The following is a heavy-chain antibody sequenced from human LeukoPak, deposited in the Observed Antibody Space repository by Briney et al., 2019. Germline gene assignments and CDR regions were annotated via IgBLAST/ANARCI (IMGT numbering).Heavy chain of an antibody. D-gene: IGHD2-21*02. CDR2: IQNDGSNK. CDR3: AKDRIVLVTATFDY. J-gene: IGHJ4*02. V-gene: IGHV3-30*02. CDR1: GFTFSLYG. Sequence: AGGSLRLSCAASGFTFSLYGIHWVRQAPGKGQEWVAFIQNDGSNKYYADSVKGRFTISRDNSKNTLYLQMNSLRPDDTAMYYCAKDRIVLVTATFDYWGQGTLVTVSS.